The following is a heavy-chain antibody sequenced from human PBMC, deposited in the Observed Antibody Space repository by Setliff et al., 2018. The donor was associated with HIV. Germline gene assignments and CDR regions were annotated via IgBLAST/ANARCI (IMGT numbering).Heavy chain of an antibody. J-gene: IGHJ3*02. CDR1: GDSITSRNYH. D-gene: IGHD6-19*01. V-gene: IGHV4-39*07. CDR2: LFYTGGT. CDR3: AKGDSSGWYTDAFDI. Sequence: SETLSLTCAVSGDSITSRNYHWDWVRQPPGKGLEWIGSLFYTGGTSCNPSLKSRVTISGDTSKNQFFLNLTSVTAADTAMYYCAKGDSSGWYTDAFDIWGQGTMVTVSS.